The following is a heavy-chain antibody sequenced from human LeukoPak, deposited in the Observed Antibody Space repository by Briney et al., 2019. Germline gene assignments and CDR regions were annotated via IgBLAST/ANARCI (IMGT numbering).Heavy chain of an antibody. D-gene: IGHD6-13*01. CDR1: GYTFTGYY. CDR2: INPNSGGT. V-gene: IGHV1-2*04. CDR3: ARKGGSSWPRTGGVYFDY. Sequence: AASVKVSCKASGYTFTGYYMHWVRQAPGQGLEWMGWINPNSGGTNYAQKFQGWVTMTRDTSISTAYVELSRLRSDDTAVYYCARKGGSSWPRTGGVYFDYWGQGTLVTVSS. J-gene: IGHJ4*02.